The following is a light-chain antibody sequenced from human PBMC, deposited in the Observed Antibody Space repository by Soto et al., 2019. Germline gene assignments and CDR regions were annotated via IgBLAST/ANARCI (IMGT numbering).Light chain of an antibody. CDR3: SSYTSSSTLYV. Sequence: QSDRTRHASVSGSPGQSLTISWTGTSIDVGGYIYVSWYQQHPGKAPKLTMYDVSKRPSGVSNRFSGSKSGNTASLTISGLQAEDEADYYCSSYTSSSTLYVFGTGTKVTVL. CDR1: SIDVGGYIY. V-gene: IGLV2-14*01. CDR2: DVS. J-gene: IGLJ1*01.